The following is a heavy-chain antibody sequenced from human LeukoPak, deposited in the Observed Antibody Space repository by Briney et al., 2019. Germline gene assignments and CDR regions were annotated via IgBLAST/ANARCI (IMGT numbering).Heavy chain of an antibody. CDR2: IYYTGST. Sequence: ASETLSLTCTISGGSVSDYYWSWIRQSPGKGLEWIGYIYYTGSTTYNPSLKSRVTISADTSKNQFSLKLSSVTAADTAVYYCASRKLGNDYWGQGTLVTVSS. CDR1: GGSVSDYY. J-gene: IGHJ4*02. CDR3: ASRKLGNDY. D-gene: IGHD7-27*01. V-gene: IGHV4-59*02.